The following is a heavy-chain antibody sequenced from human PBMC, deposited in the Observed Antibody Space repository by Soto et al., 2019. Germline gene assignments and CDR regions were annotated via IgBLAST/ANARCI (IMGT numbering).Heavy chain of an antibody. CDR3: ARVRHINAFDI. CDR2: IYYSGST. J-gene: IGHJ3*02. D-gene: IGHD1-20*01. CDR1: GGSISSGDYY. Sequence: SETLSLTCTVSGGSISSGDYYWSWIRQPPGKGLEWIGYIYYSGSTYYNPSLKSRVTISVDTSKNQFSLKLSSVTAADTAVYYCARVRHINAFDIWGQGTMLTVSS. V-gene: IGHV4-30-4*01.